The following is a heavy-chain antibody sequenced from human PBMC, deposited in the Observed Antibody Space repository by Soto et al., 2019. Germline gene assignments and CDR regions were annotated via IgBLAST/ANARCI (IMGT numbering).Heavy chain of an antibody. Sequence: QVQLQESGPGLVKPSETLSLTCTVSGGSISSYYWSWIRQPTGKGLEWIVYIYYSRSTNYNPSLTTRVTTSVYTSQNHCSLKLSNLTTAETAMYYCARDHDSWGQGTLVTVSS. J-gene: IGHJ4*02. CDR1: GGSISSYY. CDR3: ARDHDS. V-gene: IGHV4-59*12. CDR2: IYYSRST.